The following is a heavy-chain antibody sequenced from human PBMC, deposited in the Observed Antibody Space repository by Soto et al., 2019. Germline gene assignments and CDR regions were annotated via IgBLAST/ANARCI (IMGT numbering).Heavy chain of an antibody. CDR2: IIPILGIA. D-gene: IGHD3-3*01. J-gene: IGHJ4*02. CDR1: GGTFSSYT. Sequence: ASVKVSCKASGGTFSSYTISWVRQAPGQGLEWMGRIIPILGIANYAQKFQGRVTITADKSTSTAYMELSSLRSEDTAVYYCARGLGPFGVVIDYFDYWGQGTLVTVSS. V-gene: IGHV1-69*02. CDR3: ARGLGPFGVVIDYFDY.